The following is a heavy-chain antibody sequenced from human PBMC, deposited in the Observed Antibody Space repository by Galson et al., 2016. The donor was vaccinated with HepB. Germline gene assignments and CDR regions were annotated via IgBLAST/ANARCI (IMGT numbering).Heavy chain of an antibody. Sequence: SVKVSCKASGVMFRSDGFSWVRQAPGQGLEWMGGIIPMFGTANYAQKFRGRVTITADESTSTTYMEMTSLRSEDTAVYYCARDPGATDGFDIWGQGTMVTVSS. J-gene: IGHJ3*02. CDR2: IIPMFGTA. V-gene: IGHV1-69*13. D-gene: IGHD3-10*01. CDR3: ARDPGATDGFDI. CDR1: GVMFRSDG.